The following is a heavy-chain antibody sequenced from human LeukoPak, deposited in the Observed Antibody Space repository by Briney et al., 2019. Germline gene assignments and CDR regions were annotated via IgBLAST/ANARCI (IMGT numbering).Heavy chain of an antibody. V-gene: IGHV1-18*01. CDR1: GYTFTNNG. CDR3: AREDSSGYAFDY. CDR2: INTKKGNR. Sequence: ASVKVSCKASGYTFTNNGISWVQQAPGQGLEWMGWINTKKGNRNYVQKLQGRVTMTTDTSTSTAYMELRGLRSDDTAVYYCAREDSSGYAFDYWGQGSLVTVSS. D-gene: IGHD3-22*01. J-gene: IGHJ4*02.